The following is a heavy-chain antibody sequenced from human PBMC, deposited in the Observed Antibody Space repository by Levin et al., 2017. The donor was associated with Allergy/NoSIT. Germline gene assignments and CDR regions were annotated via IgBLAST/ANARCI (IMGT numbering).Heavy chain of an antibody. J-gene: IGHJ3*02. D-gene: IGHD3-10*01. CDR3: ARVLGSGSSWAFDI. CDR2: IYSGGST. V-gene: IGHV3-66*02. CDR1: GFTVSSHY. Sequence: GESLKISCAASGFTVSSHYMSWVRQAPGKGLEWVSVIYSGGSTYYADSVKGRFTISRDNSKNTLYLQMNSLRAEDTAVYYCARVLGSGSSWAFDIWGQGTMVTVSS.